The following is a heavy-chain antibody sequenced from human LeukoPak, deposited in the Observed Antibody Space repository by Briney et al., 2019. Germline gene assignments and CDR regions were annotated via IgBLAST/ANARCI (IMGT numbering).Heavy chain of an antibody. J-gene: IGHJ6*03. V-gene: IGHV3-23*01. CDR3: AKGSAVRGVQNYYYYYMGA. Sequence: GGSLRLSCAASGFTFNNYGMSWVRQAPGKGLEWVSTISGRSVGTYYADSVKGRFTISRDNSKNTLYLQMNSLRAEDTAVYYCAKGSAVRGVQNYYYYYMGAWGKGTTVTISS. CDR2: ISGRSVGT. CDR1: GFTFNNYG. D-gene: IGHD3-10*01.